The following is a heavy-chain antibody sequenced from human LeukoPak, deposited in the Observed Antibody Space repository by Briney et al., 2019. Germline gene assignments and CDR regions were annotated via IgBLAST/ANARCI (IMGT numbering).Heavy chain of an antibody. CDR1: GFTFSSYG. Sequence: GGSLRLSCAASGFTFSSYGMHWVRQDPGKGLEWVAVISYGGSNKYYADSVKGRFTISRDNPKNTLYLQMNSLRAEDTAVYYCPKVLDYMILYYFDYWGQGTLVTVSS. CDR3: PKVLDYMILYYFDY. J-gene: IGHJ4*02. V-gene: IGHV3-30*18. CDR2: ISYGGSNK. D-gene: IGHD3/OR15-3a*01.